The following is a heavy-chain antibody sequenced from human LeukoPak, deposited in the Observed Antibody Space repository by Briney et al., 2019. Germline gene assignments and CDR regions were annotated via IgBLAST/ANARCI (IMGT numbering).Heavy chain of an antibody. D-gene: IGHD6-13*01. J-gene: IGHJ3*02. V-gene: IGHV3-11*01. CDR2: ISSSYSTI. CDR1: GFTFSDYH. CDR3: ARGGSVAGAFDI. Sequence: GGSLRLSCAASGFTFSDYHMSWIRQALGKGLEWVSYISSSYSTIYYADSVKGRFTISRDNAKNSLFLQMNSLRAEDTAVYYCARGGSVAGAFDIWGQGTMVTVSS.